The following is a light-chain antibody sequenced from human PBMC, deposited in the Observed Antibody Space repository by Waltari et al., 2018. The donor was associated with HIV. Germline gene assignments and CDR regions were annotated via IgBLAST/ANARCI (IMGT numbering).Light chain of an antibody. CDR2: DTN. J-gene: IGLJ3*02. Sequence: QSVLTQPPSVSAAPGQKVTISCSGSSSTIGNNFVSWYQQLPATAPKLLIYDTNKRPSGIPDLFSACKSGTSATLAITGLQTGDEAVYYCGTWDNNLSAFWVFGGGTKVTVL. CDR3: GTWDNNLSAFWV. CDR1: SSTIGNNF. V-gene: IGLV1-51*01.